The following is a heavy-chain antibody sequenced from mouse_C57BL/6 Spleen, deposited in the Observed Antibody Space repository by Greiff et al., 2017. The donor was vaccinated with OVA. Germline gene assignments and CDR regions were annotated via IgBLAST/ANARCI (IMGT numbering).Heavy chain of an antibody. D-gene: IGHD1-1*01. CDR2: ISDGGSYT. V-gene: IGHV5-4*01. CDR3: ARDYYGSSWGWFAY. CDR1: GFTFSSYA. J-gene: IGHJ3*01. Sequence: EVKLVESGGGLVKPGGSLKLSCAASGFTFSSYAMSWVRQTPEKRLEWVATISDGGSYTYYPDNVKGRFTISRDNAKNNLYLQMSHLKSEDTAMYYCARDYYGSSWGWFAYWGQGTLVTVSA.